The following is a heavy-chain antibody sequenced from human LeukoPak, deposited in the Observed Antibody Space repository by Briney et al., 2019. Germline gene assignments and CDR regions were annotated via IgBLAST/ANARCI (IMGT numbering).Heavy chain of an antibody. Sequence: SVKVSCKASGGTFSSYAISWVRQVPGQGLEWMGGIIPIFGTANYAQKFQGRVTITADKSTSTAYMELSSLRSEDTAVYYCARVSFTMVRGVIISGPNWFDPWGQGTLVTVSS. V-gene: IGHV1-69*06. D-gene: IGHD3-10*01. CDR2: IIPIFGTA. J-gene: IGHJ5*02. CDR3: ARVSFTMVRGVIISGPNWFDP. CDR1: GGTFSSYA.